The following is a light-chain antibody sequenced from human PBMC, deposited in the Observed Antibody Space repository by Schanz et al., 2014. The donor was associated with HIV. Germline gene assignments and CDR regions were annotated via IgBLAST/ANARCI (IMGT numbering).Light chain of an antibody. CDR1: SSNIGSNT. Sequence: QSVVTQPPSASGTPGQRVTISCSGSSSNIGSNTVNWYQQLPGTAPKLLIYDDNQRPSGVPDRFSGSKSGTSVSLAISGLQSEDEADYFCQSFDSSLNGVLFGGGTKLTVL. V-gene: IGLV1-44*01. CDR3: QSFDSSLNGVL. CDR2: DDN. J-gene: IGLJ3*02.